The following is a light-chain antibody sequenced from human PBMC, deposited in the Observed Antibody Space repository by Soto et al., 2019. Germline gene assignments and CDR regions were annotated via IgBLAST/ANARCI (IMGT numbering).Light chain of an antibody. V-gene: IGLV2-14*01. Sequence: QSALTQPASVSGSPGQSITISCTGTSSDVGGYKYVSWYQQHPDKAPKLIIYVVSNRPSGVSNRFSGSKSGNTASLTISGLQAEDEADYYCGSHTSSDTPYVFGTGTKLTVL. CDR2: VVS. CDR1: SSDVGGYKY. CDR3: GSHTSSDTPYV. J-gene: IGLJ1*01.